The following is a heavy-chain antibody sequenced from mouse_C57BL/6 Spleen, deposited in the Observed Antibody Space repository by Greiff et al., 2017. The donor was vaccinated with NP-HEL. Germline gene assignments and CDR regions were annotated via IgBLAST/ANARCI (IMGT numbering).Heavy chain of an antibody. D-gene: IGHD2-5*01. CDR1: GYSITSGYY. J-gene: IGHJ4*01. Sequence: DVQLQESGPGLVKPSQSLSLTCSVTGYSITSGYYWNWIRQFPGNKLEWMGYISYDGSNNYNPSLKNRISITRDTSKNQFFLKLNSVTTEDTATYYCARGGYSIFYAMDYWGQRTSVTVSS. CDR3: ARGGYSIFYAMDY. CDR2: ISYDGSN. V-gene: IGHV3-6*01.